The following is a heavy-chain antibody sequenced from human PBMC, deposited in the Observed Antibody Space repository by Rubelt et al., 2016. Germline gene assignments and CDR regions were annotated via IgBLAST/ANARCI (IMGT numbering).Heavy chain of an antibody. J-gene: IGHJ4*02. CDR3: AGSSSWYYFDF. CDR2: INPNGGGT. V-gene: IGHV1-2*06. D-gene: IGHD3-10*01. CDR1: GYTFTGYY. Sequence: QVQLVQSAAEVKEPGASVKVSCKASGYTFTGYYIHWVRQAPGQGLEWMGRINPNGGGTNYPQKFQGRVTMTGDTSISTAYMELGRLGSDDTAVYFCAGSSSWYYFDFWGQGTLVTVSS.